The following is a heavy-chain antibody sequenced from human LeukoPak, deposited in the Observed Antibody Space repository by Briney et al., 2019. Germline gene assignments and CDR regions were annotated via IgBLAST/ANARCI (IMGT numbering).Heavy chain of an antibody. Sequence: GGSLRLSCAASGFIVNNNYIDWVRQAPGKGLEWVSSMDNFGLKYYRDSVTGRFTISRDSARDMVYLQMSSLRADDTAVYYCAGGTYYGTGGRPGYLNYWGLGTLVTVSS. D-gene: IGHD3-10*01. CDR1: GFIVNNNY. CDR2: MDNFGLK. V-gene: IGHV3-53*01. CDR3: AGGTYYGTGGRPGYLNY. J-gene: IGHJ4*02.